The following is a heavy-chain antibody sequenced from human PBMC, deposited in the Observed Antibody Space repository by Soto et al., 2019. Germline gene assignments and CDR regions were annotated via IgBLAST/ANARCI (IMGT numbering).Heavy chain of an antibody. CDR3: ARHETRLTGDGFDI. CDR1: GFTFSSYS. D-gene: IGHD3-9*01. V-gene: IGHV3-21*01. Sequence: EVQLLESGGGLVNPGGSLRLSCATSGFTFSSYSMDWVRQAPGKGLEWVSSINPTSRYVFYADSVRGRFTISRDYAENSLHLQMNGLRGEDTAVYYCARHETRLTGDGFDIWGRGTLVTLSS. CDR2: INPTSRYV. J-gene: IGHJ3*02.